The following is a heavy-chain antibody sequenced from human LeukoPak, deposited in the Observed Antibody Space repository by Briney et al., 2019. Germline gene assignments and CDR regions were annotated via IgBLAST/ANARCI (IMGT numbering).Heavy chain of an antibody. CDR1: GYTFTGYF. CDR3: ARERYYSSGSYYNRIDY. D-gene: IGHD3-10*01. Sequence: ASVKVSCKTSGYTFTGYFMHWVRQAPGQGLEWMGWINPNGGVTNYAQKFQGRVTMTRDTSISTAYMELSRLRSDDTAVYYCARERYYSSGSYYNRIDYWGQGTLVTVSS. CDR2: INPNGGVT. J-gene: IGHJ4*02. V-gene: IGHV1-2*02.